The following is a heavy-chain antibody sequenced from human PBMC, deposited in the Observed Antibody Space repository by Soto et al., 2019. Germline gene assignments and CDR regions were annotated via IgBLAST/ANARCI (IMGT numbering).Heavy chain of an antibody. CDR1: GGTFSSYA. V-gene: IGHV1-69*13. J-gene: IGHJ6*02. CDR2: IIPIFGTA. Sequence: GASVKVSCKASGGTFSSYAISWVRQAPGQGLEWMGGIIPIFGTANYAQKFQGRVTITADESTSTAYMELSSLRSEDTAVYYCARESPGGIRFLEWLTNYYYYYGMDVWGQGTTVTVSS. CDR3: ARESPGGIRFLEWLTNYYYYYGMDV. D-gene: IGHD3-3*01.